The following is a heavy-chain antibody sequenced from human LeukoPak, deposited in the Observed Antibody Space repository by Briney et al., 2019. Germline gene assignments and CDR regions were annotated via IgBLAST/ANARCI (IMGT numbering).Heavy chain of an antibody. Sequence: HPGGSLRLSCAASGFTFDDYAMHWVRHAPGKGLEWVSGISWNSGSIGYADSVKGRFTISRDNAKNSLYLQMNSLRAEDTALYYCAKSGLLDDYYYGMDVWGQGTTVTVSS. CDR3: AKSGLLDDYYYGMDV. D-gene: IGHD2-15*01. CDR1: GFTFDDYA. J-gene: IGHJ6*02. V-gene: IGHV3-9*01. CDR2: ISWNSGSI.